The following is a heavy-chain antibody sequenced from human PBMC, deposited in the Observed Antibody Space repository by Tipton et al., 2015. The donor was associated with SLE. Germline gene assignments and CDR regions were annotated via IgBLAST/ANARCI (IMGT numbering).Heavy chain of an antibody. Sequence: QLVQSGAEVKKPGASMKVSCKASGYTFPTFGITWVRQAPGQGLEWMGWINTYNGNTNYAQKLQGRVTMTTDTSTSTAYMELRSLRSDDTAVYYCARDGSTMDWFDPWGQGTLVTVSS. V-gene: IGHV1-18*01. J-gene: IGHJ5*02. D-gene: IGHD5/OR15-5a*01. CDR1: GYTFPTFG. CDR3: ARDGSTMDWFDP. CDR2: INTYNGNT.